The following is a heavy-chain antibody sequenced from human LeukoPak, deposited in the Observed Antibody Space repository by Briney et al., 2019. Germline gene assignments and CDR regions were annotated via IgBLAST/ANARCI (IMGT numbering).Heavy chain of an antibody. J-gene: IGHJ4*02. D-gene: IGHD2-2*01. CDR3: ARDYCSSTSCLFDY. CDR2: ISWNSGSI. CDR1: GFTFDDYA. Sequence: GGSLRLSCAASGFTFDDYAMHWVRQAPGKGPEWVSGISWNSGSIGYADSVKGRFTISRDNAKNSLYLQMNSLRAEDTAVYYCARDYCSSTSCLFDYWGQGTLVTVSS. V-gene: IGHV3-9*01.